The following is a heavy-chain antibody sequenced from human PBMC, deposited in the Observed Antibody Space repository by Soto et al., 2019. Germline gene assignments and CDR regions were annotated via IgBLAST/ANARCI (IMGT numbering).Heavy chain of an antibody. CDR2: INHSGST. D-gene: IGHD6-6*01. CDR3: ARGNSSSPPVY. Sequence: TLSLTCAVYGGSFSGYYWSWIRQPPGKGLEWIGEINHSGSTNYNPSLKSRVTISVDTSKNQFSLKLSSVTAADTAVYYCARGNSSSPPVYWGQGTLVTVSS. V-gene: IGHV4-34*01. CDR1: GGSFSGYY. J-gene: IGHJ4*02.